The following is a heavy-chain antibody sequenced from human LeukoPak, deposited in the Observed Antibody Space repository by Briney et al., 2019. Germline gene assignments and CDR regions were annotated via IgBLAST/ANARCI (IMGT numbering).Heavy chain of an antibody. D-gene: IGHD3-9*01. CDR3: ARSPHILTGENFDY. V-gene: IGHV1-2*02. CDR2: INLNSGGT. CDR1: GYTFTRYY. Sequence: ASVKVSCKASGYTFTRYYMHWVRQAPGQGVEGMGWINLNSGGTNDAQKFQDRGTMTRDTSISTAYMELSRLRSADTAVYYCARSPHILTGENFDYWGQGTLLTVSS. J-gene: IGHJ4*02.